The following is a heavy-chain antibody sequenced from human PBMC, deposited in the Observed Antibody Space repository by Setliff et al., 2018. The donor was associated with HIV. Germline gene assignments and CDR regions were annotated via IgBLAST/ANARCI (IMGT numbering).Heavy chain of an antibody. D-gene: IGHD1-7*01. CDR3: ARENRIMGSRTFDF. CDR2: IHTSGST. V-gene: IGHV4-61*09. J-gene: IGHJ4*02. CDR1: GGSINSDSYY. Sequence: SETLSLTCTVFGGSINSDSYYWTWIRQPAGKGLEWIGHIHTSGSTNYNPSLKSRVTISVDSSKKQLSLKVSSVTAADTAVYYCARENRIMGSRTFDFWGRGTLVTVSS.